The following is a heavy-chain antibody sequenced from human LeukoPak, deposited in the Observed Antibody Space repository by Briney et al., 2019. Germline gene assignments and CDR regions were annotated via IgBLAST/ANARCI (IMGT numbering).Heavy chain of an antibody. CDR3: AKGTLGIAVAGDFDY. CDR2: ISGSGGST. J-gene: IGHJ4*02. D-gene: IGHD6-19*01. CDR1: GFTFSSYA. V-gene: IGHV3-23*01. Sequence: GGSLRLSCAAPGFTFSSYAMSWVRQAPGKGLEWVSAISGSGGSTYYADSVKGRFTISRDNSKNTLYLQMNSLRAEDTAVYYCAKGTLGIAVAGDFDYWGQGTLVTVSS.